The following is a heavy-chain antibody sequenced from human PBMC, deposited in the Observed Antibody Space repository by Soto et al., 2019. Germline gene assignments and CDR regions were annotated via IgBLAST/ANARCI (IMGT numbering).Heavy chain of an antibody. Sequence: PSETLSLTCTVSGGSISSYYWSWIRQPPGKGLEWIGYIYYSGSTNYNPSLKSRVTISVDTSKNQFSLKLSSVTAEDTAVYYCARDQQLDAFDIWGQGTMVTVSS. CDR2: IYYSGST. CDR3: ARDQQLDAFDI. J-gene: IGHJ3*02. V-gene: IGHV4-59*12. CDR1: GGSISSYY. D-gene: IGHD5-18*01.